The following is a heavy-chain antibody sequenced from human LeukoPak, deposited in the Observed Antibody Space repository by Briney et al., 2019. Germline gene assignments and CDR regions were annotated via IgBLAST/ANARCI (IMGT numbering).Heavy chain of an antibody. CDR2: MNPNSVNT. D-gene: IGHD6-6*01. CDR3: ARGDSSSSTRYYYYYYMDV. Sequence: GASVKVSCKASGYTFTSYDINWVRQATGQGLEWMGWMNPNSVNTGYAQKFQGRVTMTRNTSISTAYMELSSLRSEDTAVYYCARGDSSSSTRYYYYYYMDVWGKGTTVTVSS. J-gene: IGHJ6*03. CDR1: GYTFTSYD. V-gene: IGHV1-8*01.